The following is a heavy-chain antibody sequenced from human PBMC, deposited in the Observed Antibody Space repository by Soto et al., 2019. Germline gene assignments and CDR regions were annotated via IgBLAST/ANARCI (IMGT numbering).Heavy chain of an antibody. CDR3: ARQDTSGYAFDY. CDR1: GGSPNGYY. J-gene: IGHJ4*02. V-gene: IGHV4-34*01. Sequence: ASETLSLPCAVYGGSPNGYYWGWVRRPPGKGLEWIGEIHHSGSINYNSSLKSRVTISADTSKNQFSLKLSSVTAADTAVYYCARQDTSGYAFDYWGQGTLVTVSS. CDR2: IHHSGSI. D-gene: IGHD3-22*01.